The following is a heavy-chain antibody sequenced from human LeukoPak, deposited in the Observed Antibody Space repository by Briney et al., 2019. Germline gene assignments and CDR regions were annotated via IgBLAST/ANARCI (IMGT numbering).Heavy chain of an antibody. V-gene: IGHV1-2*06. CDR3: ASLAVAAPDYDY. CDR1: GYTFTGYY. CDR2: INPNSGGT. J-gene: IGHJ4*02. D-gene: IGHD6-19*01. Sequence: ASVKVSXTASGYTFTGYYMHWVRQAPGQGLEWMGRINPNSGGTNYAQKFQGRVTMTRDTSISTAYMELSRLRSDDTAVYYCASLAVAAPDYDYWGQGTLVTVSS.